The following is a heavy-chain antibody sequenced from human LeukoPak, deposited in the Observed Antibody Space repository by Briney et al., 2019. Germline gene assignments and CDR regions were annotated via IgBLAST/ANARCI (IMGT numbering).Heavy chain of an antibody. Sequence: ASVKVSCKASGYTFNTYAMNWVRQAPGQGPEWMGWINTNTGNPMYAQGFTGRFVFPLDTSVSTAYLQISSLKAEDTAVYYCATSPGIAAPSGYYFDHWGQGTLVTVSS. D-gene: IGHD6-13*01. CDR1: GYTFNTYA. V-gene: IGHV7-4-1*02. CDR3: ATSPGIAAPSGYYFDH. CDR2: INTNTGNP. J-gene: IGHJ4*02.